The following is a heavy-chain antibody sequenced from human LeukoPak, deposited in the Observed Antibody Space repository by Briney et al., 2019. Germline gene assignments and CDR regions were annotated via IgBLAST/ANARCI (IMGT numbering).Heavy chain of an antibody. CDR1: GFTVSSNY. D-gene: IGHD3-3*01. CDR2: IYSGGST. J-gene: IGHJ5*02. Sequence: GGSLRLSCAASGFTVSSNYMSWVRQAPGKGLEWVSVIYSGGSTYYADSVKGRFTISRDNSKNTLYLQMNSLRAEDTAAYYCAREEGDFWSGLGSWFDPWGQGTLVTVSS. CDR3: AREEGDFWSGLGSWFDP. V-gene: IGHV3-53*01.